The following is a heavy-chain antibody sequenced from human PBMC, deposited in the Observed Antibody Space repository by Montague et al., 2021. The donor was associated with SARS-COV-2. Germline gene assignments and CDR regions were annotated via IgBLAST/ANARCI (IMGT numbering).Heavy chain of an antibody. Sequence: PALVKPTQTLTLTCTFSGFSLTTSGMCGRWIRQSPGKALEWLALINWHDEKYYSTSLKARLTISKDTSKNQVVLTMTNMDPLDTATYYCARTPHGDYSALFDYWGQGILVTVSP. D-gene: IGHD4-17*01. CDR1: GFSLTTSGMC. CDR2: INWHDEK. J-gene: IGHJ4*02. V-gene: IGHV2-70*01. CDR3: ARTPHGDYSALFDY.